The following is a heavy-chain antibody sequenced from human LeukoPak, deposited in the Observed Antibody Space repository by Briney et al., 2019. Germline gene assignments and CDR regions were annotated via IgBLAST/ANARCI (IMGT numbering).Heavy chain of an antibody. CDR2: IYYSGST. CDR1: GGSISSSSYY. CDR3: ARHSIAANWFDP. J-gene: IGHJ5*02. V-gene: IGHV4-39*07. D-gene: IGHD6-6*01. Sequence: SETLSLTCTVSGGSISSSSYYWGWIRQPPGKGLEWIGSIYYSGSTYYNPSLKSRVTISVDTSKNQFSLNLNSVTAADTAVYYCARHSIAANWFDPWGQGTLVTVSS.